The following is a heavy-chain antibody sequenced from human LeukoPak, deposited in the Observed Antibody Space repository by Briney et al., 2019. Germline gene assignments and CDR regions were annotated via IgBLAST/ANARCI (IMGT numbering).Heavy chain of an antibody. CDR3: AGGQGWHFDL. CDR2: IRQDGSDE. J-gene: IGHJ2*01. V-gene: IGHV3-7*01. CDR1: GISLSSLW. Sequence: PGGSLRLSCAASGISLSSLWMSWFRQAPGKGLEWVSDIRQDGSDEHYVASVKGRFTISRDSTSLFLQMNSQRAEDTAVYYCAGGQGWHFDLWGRGTLITVSS. D-gene: IGHD2-15*01.